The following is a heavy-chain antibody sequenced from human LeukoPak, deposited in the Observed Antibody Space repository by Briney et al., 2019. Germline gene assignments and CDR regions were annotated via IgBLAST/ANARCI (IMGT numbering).Heavy chain of an antibody. CDR3: ARAIEATRRSTGTCNYFDY. D-gene: IGHD5-12*01. CDR2: IASSSSYK. Sequence: GGSLRLSCAASGFTFSDYYMSWIRQAPGKGLEWVSYIASSSSYKNYADSVKGRFTISRDNAKNSLYLQMNSLRAEDTAVYYCARAIEATRRSTGTCNYFDYWGQGTLVTVSS. CDR1: GFTFSDYY. V-gene: IGHV3-11*06. J-gene: IGHJ4*02.